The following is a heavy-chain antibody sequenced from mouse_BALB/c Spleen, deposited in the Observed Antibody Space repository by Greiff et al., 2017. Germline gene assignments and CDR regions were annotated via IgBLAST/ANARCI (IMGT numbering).Heavy chain of an antibody. D-gene: IGHD2-1*01. V-gene: IGHV1-5*01. CDR2: IYPGNSDT. CDR1: GYSFTSYW. J-gene: IGHJ2*01. CDR3: TRGDYGNYPYYFDY. Sequence: EVQLQQSGTVLARPGASVKMSCKASGYSFTSYWMHWVKQRPGQGLEWIGAIYPGNSDTSYNQKFKGKAKLTAVTSASTAYMELSSLTNEDSAVYYCTRGDYGNYPYYFDYWGQGTTLTVSS.